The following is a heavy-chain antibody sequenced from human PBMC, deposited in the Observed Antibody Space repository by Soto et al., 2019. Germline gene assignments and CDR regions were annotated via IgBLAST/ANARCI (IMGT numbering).Heavy chain of an antibody. CDR2: INHSGST. CDR1: GGSFSGYY. CDR3: ARVSVRWNFDY. D-gene: IGHD4-17*01. J-gene: IGHJ4*02. Sequence: SETLSLTCAVYGGSFSGYYWSWIRQPPGKGLEWIGEINHSGSTNYNPSLKSRVTISVDTSKNQFSLKLSSVTAADTAVYYCARVSVRWNFDYWGQGTLVTVSS. V-gene: IGHV4-34*01.